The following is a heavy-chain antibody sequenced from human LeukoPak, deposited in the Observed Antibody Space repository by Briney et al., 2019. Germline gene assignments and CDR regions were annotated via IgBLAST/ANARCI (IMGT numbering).Heavy chain of an antibody. CDR3: AKDQESYGFFDY. CDR2: ISGSGGST. Sequence: GGSLRLSCAASGFTFSSYAMSWVRQAPGKGLEWVSAISGSGGSTYYADSVKGRFTISRDNSKNTLYLQMNSLRAEDTAVYYRAKDQESYGFFDYWGQGTLVTVSS. CDR1: GFTFSSYA. V-gene: IGHV3-23*01. D-gene: IGHD1-26*01. J-gene: IGHJ4*02.